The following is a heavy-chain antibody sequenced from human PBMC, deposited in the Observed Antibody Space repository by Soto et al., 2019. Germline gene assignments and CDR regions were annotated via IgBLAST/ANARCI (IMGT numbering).Heavy chain of an antibody. CDR1: GYSISSGYY. J-gene: IGHJ4*02. CDR2: IYHSGST. CDR3: ARKGSSSIYFDY. D-gene: IGHD6-6*01. Sequence: ETLSLTCAVSGYSISSGYYWGWIRQPPGKGLEWIGNIYHSGSTYYNPSLKSRVTISVDTSKNQFSLKLSSVTAADTAVYYCARKGSSSIYFDYWGQGTLVTVSS. V-gene: IGHV4-38-2*01.